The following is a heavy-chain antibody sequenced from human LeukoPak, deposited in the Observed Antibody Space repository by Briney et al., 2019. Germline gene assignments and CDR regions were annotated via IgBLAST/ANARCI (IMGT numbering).Heavy chain of an antibody. CDR3: ARDRHDFWGGYCYDY. J-gene: IGHJ4*02. D-gene: IGHD3-3*01. CDR2: ISVSGNT. CDR1: GFTLSSYA. Sequence: GGSLRLSCAASGFTLSSYAMSWVRQGPGKGLEWVSAISVSGNTYHADSVKGRFTISRDSYKNTLYLQMNSLRAEDAAVYYCARDRHDFWGGYCYDYWGQGTLVTVSS. V-gene: IGHV3-23*01.